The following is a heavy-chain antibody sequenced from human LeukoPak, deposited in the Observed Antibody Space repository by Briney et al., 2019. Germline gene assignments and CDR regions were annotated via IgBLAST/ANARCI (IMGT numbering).Heavy chain of an antibody. CDR3: AKTGRTGNYYFDY. J-gene: IGHJ4*02. V-gene: IGHV3-23*01. CDR2: ISGSGGST. D-gene: IGHD3/OR15-3a*01. CDR1: GFTFSNYA. Sequence: PGGSLRLSCVTSGFTFSNYAMSWVRQAPGKGLEWVSSISGSGGSTYYADSVKGRFTISRDNSKNTLHLQMNSLRAEDTAVYYCAKTGRTGNYYFDYWGQGTLVTVSS.